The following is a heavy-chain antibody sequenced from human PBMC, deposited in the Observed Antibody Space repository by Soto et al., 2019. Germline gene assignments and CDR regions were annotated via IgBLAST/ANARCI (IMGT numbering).Heavy chain of an antibody. D-gene: IGHD6-13*01. CDR3: AFSSSYYYYGMDV. V-gene: IGHV5-51*01. CDR2: IYPGDSDT. J-gene: IGHJ6*02. CDR1: GYSFTSYW. Sequence: GESLKISCKGSGYSFTSYWISWVRQMPGKGLQRMGNIYPGDSDTRYSPSFQGQVTISADKSSSTAYLQWSSLKASDTGMYYCAFSSSYYYYGMDVWGQLATVTIAS.